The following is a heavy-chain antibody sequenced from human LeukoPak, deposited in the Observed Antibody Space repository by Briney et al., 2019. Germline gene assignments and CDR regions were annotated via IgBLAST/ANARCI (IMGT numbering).Heavy chain of an antibody. D-gene: IGHD3-22*01. Sequence: GGSLRLSCAASGFTFSSYAMSWVRQAPGKGLEWVAAISGSGGSTYYADSVKGRFTISRDNSKNTLYLQMNSLRAEDTAVYYCAKAGYYDTSGYLGFDPWGQGTLVTVSS. CDR3: AKAGYYDTSGYLGFDP. CDR1: GFTFSSYA. J-gene: IGHJ5*02. V-gene: IGHV3-23*01. CDR2: ISGSGGST.